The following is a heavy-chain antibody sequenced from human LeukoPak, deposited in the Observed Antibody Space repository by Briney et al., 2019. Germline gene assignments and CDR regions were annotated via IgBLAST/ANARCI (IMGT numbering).Heavy chain of an antibody. CDR1: GFTFSTYV. CDR2: ISGGGSST. D-gene: IGHD6-19*01. CDR3: AKRESSGKYFDY. V-gene: IGHV3-23*01. Sequence: GGSLRLSCADSGFTFSTYVMSWVRQAPGKGLEWISTISGGGSSTYYADSVKGRFTISRDNSKNTLYLHMNILRAGDTAVYYCAKRESSGKYFDYWGQGTLVTVSS. J-gene: IGHJ4*02.